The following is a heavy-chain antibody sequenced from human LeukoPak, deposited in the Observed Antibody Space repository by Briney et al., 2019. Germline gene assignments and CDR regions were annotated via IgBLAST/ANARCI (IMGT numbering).Heavy chain of an antibody. J-gene: IGHJ4*02. V-gene: IGHV3-30*18. CDR1: GFTFSSYG. CDR3: AKDPPEDY. CDR2: ISYDGRNK. Sequence: GGSLRLSCAASGFTFSSYGIHWVRQAPGKGLEWVAVISYDGRNKYYADSVKGRFTISRDNSKNTLYLQMNSLRAEDTAVYYCAKDPPEDYWGQGTLVTVSS.